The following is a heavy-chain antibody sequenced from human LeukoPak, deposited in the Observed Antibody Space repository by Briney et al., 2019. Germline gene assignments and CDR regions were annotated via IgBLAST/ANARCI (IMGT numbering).Heavy chain of an antibody. CDR2: ISAYNGNT. CDR1: GYTFTSYG. Sequence: ASVKVSCKASGYTFTSYGISWVRQAPGQGLEWMGWISAYNGNTNYAQKLQGRVTMTTDTSTSTAYMELRSLRSDDTAVYYCAGTIFGVVRPDYWGQGTLVTVSS. V-gene: IGHV1-18*01. J-gene: IGHJ4*02. CDR3: AGTIFGVVRPDY. D-gene: IGHD3-3*01.